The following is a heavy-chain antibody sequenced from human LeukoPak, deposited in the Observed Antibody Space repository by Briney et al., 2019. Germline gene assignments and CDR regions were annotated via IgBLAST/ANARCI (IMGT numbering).Heavy chain of an antibody. Sequence: SETLSLTCTVSGGSISSGGYYWSWIRQHPGKGLEWIVYIYYSGSTYYNPSLKSRVTISVDTSKNQFSLKLSSVTAADTAVYYCARIWFGELSYFDYWGQGTLVTVSS. D-gene: IGHD3-10*01. CDR3: ARIWFGELSYFDY. CDR2: IYYSGST. V-gene: IGHV4-31*03. CDR1: GGSISSGGYY. J-gene: IGHJ4*02.